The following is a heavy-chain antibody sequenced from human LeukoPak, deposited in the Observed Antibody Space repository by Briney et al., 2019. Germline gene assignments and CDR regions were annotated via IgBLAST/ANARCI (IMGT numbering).Heavy chain of an antibody. CDR3: ARGGDTSNWYPGYFDY. D-gene: IGHD6-13*01. CDR1: GFTFSNYW. V-gene: IGHV3-74*01. CDR2: VKSDGSST. J-gene: IGHJ4*02. Sequence: GGSLRLSCAASGFTFSNYWMHWVRQAPGKGPVWVSRVKSDGSSTRFADSVQGRFTISRDNGKNTVYLQMNSLRAEDTAVYYCARGGDTSNWYPGYFDYWGQGALVTVSS.